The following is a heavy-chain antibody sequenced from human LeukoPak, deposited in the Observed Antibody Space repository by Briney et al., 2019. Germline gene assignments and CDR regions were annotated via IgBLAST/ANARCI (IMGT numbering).Heavy chain of an antibody. V-gene: IGHV3-11*01. Sequence: GGSLRLSCAASGFTCSDYYMSWIRQAPGKGLEWLSYISSSGRTIYYADSVKGRFTISTDNAKNSLYLQMNSLRVEDTAVYYCARHYYHSSGHGGYWGQGTLVTVSS. CDR1: GFTCSDYY. D-gene: IGHD3-22*01. CDR3: ARHYYHSSGHGGY. J-gene: IGHJ4*02. CDR2: ISSSGRTI.